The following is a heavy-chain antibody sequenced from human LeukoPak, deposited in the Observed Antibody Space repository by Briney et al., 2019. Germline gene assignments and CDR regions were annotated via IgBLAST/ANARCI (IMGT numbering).Heavy chain of an antibody. CDR2: IYPGDSDT. D-gene: IGHD3-9*01. V-gene: IGHV5-51*01. Sequence: GESLKISCKGSGYSFTSYWIGWVRQMPGKGLEWMGIIYPGDSDTRYSPSFQGQVTISADKSISTAYLQWSGLKASDTAMYYCARHLESYDILTGYSTDYWGQGTLVTVSS. CDR3: ARHLESYDILTGYSTDY. J-gene: IGHJ4*02. CDR1: GYSFTSYW.